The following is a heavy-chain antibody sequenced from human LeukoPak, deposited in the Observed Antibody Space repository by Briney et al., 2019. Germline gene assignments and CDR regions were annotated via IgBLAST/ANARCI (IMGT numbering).Heavy chain of an antibody. J-gene: IGHJ4*02. CDR1: GFTFSTYA. Sequence: PGGSLRLSCAASGFTFSTYAMHWVRQAPGKGLEWVAVIWYDGSNKYYADSVKGRFTISRDNSKNTLYLQMNSLRAEDTAVYYCARGYYGSGSYYPDYWGQGTLVTVSS. CDR3: ARGYYGSGSYYPDY. D-gene: IGHD3-10*01. V-gene: IGHV3-33*08. CDR2: IWYDGSNK.